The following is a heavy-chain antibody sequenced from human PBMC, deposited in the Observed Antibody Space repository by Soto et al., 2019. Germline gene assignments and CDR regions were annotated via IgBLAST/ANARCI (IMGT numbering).Heavy chain of an antibody. J-gene: IGHJ4*02. CDR3: ARDLMEMASGYFDY. CDR2: IYYSGST. Sequence: SETLSLTCTVSGGSISSYYWSWIRQPPGKGLEWIGYIYYSGSTNYNPSLKSRVTISVDTSKNQFSLKLSSVTAADTAVYYCARDLMEMASGYFDYWGQGTLVTSPQ. V-gene: IGHV4-59*01. D-gene: IGHD5-12*01. CDR1: GGSISSYY.